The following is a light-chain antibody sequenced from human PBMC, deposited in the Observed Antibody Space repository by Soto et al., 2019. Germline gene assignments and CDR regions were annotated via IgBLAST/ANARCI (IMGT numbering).Light chain of an antibody. V-gene: IGLV1-40*01. Sequence: QSVLTQPPSVSGAPGQRVNISCTGSSSNIGAGYDVHWYQQLPGTAPKLLIYGNSNRPSGVPDRFSGSKSGTSASLAITGLQAEDEADYYCQSFDSSLSGSGVFGGGTKVTVL. CDR2: GNS. J-gene: IGLJ2*01. CDR3: QSFDSSLSGSGV. CDR1: SSNIGAGYD.